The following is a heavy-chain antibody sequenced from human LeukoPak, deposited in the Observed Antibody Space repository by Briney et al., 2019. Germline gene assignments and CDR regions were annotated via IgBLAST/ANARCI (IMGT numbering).Heavy chain of an antibody. J-gene: IGHJ4*02. CDR2: IYSGGST. D-gene: IGHD2-15*01. Sequence: GGSLRLSCAASGFTFSSNYMRWVRQAPGKGLEWVSGIYSGGSTYSADSVKCRFTISRDNSKNTLYLQMNSLRAEDTAVYYCARSRGRYCSGGSCYYGDPFDYWGQGTLVTVSS. CDR1: GFTFSSNY. V-gene: IGHV3-66*01. CDR3: ARSRGRYCSGGSCYYGDPFDY.